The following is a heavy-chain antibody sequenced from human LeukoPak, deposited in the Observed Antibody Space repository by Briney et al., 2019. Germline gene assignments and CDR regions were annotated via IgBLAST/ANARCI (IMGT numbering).Heavy chain of an antibody. V-gene: IGHV4-59*01. CDR3: AGVDYDSSGYFDF. CDR2: IYYSGST. J-gene: IGHJ4*02. Sequence: PSETLSLTCTVSGGSISTYYWSWIRQPPGKGLEWIGVIYYSGSTNYNPSLKSRVTISVDTSKNHFSLKLYSVIAADTAVYYCAGVDYDSSGYFDFWGQGTLVTVSS. D-gene: IGHD3-22*01. CDR1: GGSISTYY.